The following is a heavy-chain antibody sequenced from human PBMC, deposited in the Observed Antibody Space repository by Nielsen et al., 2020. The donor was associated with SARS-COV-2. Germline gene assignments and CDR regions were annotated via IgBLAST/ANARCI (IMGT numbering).Heavy chain of an antibody. CDR1: GFTFSDHY. CDR2: ITNTDAK. J-gene: IGHJ4*02. D-gene: IGHD3-16*01. Sequence: GESLKISCAASGFTFSDHYMTWIRQTPGKGLEWVSYITNTDAKYYADSVKGRFTISRDNSQNTLYLQMNSLRVEDTAIYYCVRDLGTYWGQGALVTVSS. CDR3: VRDLGTY. V-gene: IGHV3-69-1*01.